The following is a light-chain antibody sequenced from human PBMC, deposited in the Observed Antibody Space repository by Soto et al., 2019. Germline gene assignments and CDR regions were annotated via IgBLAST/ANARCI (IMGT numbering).Light chain of an antibody. CDR2: EGS. CDR1: SSDVGSYNL. CDR3: CSFAGSTTFGV. Sequence: QSALTQPASVSGSPGQSITISCTGTSSDVGSYNLVSWYQLHPGKAPKLMIYEGSKRPSGVTNRFSGSKSGNTASLTISGLQAEDEADYYCCSFAGSTTFGVFGGGTKVTVL. J-gene: IGLJ3*02. V-gene: IGLV2-23*03.